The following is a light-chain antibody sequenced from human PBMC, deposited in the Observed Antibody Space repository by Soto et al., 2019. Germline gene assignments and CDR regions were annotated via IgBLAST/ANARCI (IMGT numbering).Light chain of an antibody. CDR3: EAWDDSLNGEI. CDR1: SSNIGRNM. Sequence: QSALTQSPSASGTPGQRVVISCSGSSSNIGRNMVNWYQQLPGTAPKLLMYYDNQRPSGVPDRFSGSRSGTSASLAISGLQSEDEADYDCEAWDDSLNGEIFGTGTKATVL. V-gene: IGLV1-44*01. J-gene: IGLJ1*01. CDR2: YDN.